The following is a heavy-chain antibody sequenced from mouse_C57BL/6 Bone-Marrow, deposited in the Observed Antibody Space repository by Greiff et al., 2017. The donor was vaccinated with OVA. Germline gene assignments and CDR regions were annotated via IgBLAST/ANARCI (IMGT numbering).Heavy chain of an antibody. V-gene: IGHV1-26*01. CDR2: INPNNGGT. D-gene: IGHD1-1*01. CDR3: ARFTTVGGGFDY. Sequence: VQLQQSGPELVKPGASVKISCKASGYTFTDYYMNWVKQSHGKSLEWIGDINPNNGGTSYNQKFKGKATLTVDKSSSTAYMELRSLTSEDSAVYYCARFTTVGGGFDYWGQGTTLTVSS. CDR1: GYTFTDYY. J-gene: IGHJ2*01.